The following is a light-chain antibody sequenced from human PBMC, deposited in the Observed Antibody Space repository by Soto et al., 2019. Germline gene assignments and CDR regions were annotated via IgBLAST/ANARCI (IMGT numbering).Light chain of an antibody. V-gene: IGLV2-14*01. CDR1: STQVCGYNY. CDR2: EVN. J-gene: IGLJ1*01. Sequence: QSPLAQPSSVSGSPGHSITISCTGTSTQVCGYNYVSWYKHPPGKGHTLIIYEVNNRPSGISDRFPGSKSGNKASLTISNLEAEEESDYYCGSYTSTDTPSVFGTGTKVTVL. CDR3: GSYTSTDTPSV.